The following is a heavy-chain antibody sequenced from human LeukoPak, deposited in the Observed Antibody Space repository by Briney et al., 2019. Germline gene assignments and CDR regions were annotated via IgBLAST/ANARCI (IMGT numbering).Heavy chain of an antibody. CDR1: GGSFSGYY. D-gene: IGHD3-10*01. J-gene: IGHJ5*02. CDR2: INHSGST. V-gene: IGHV4-34*01. CDR3: ARNPYYGSGSYVWFDP. Sequence: SETLSLTCAVYGGSFSGYYWSWIRQPPGKGLEWIGEINHSGSTNYNPSLKSRVTISVDTSKNQFSLKLSSVTAADTAVYYCARNPYYGSGSYVWFDPWGQGTLVTVSS.